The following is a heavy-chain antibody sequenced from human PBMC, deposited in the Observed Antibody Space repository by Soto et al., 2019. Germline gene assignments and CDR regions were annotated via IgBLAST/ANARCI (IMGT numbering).Heavy chain of an antibody. D-gene: IGHD5-12*01. Sequence: PGGSLRLSCAASGFIVNSNYMSWVRQVPGKRLEWVSVIYGGGYTHYADAVKGRFTISRDNSKNTLYLQMNSLRAEDTAVYYCAKDARPDGYWDFDYWGQGTLVTVSS. J-gene: IGHJ4*02. CDR3: AKDARPDGYWDFDY. CDR2: IYGGGYT. CDR1: GFIVNSNY. V-gene: IGHV3-53*01.